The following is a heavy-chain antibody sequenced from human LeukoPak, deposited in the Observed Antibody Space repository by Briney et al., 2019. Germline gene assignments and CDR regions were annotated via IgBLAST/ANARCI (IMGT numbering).Heavy chain of an antibody. CDR2: VYPTGST. CDR3: ARLGGTNWYNWFDP. CDR1: GASISSDY. J-gene: IGHJ5*02. D-gene: IGHD1-1*01. V-gene: IGHV4-4*07. Sequence: SETLSLTCTVSGASISSDYWSSIRQPAGRGREWIGRVYPTGSTNFSPSLKSRVTMSIDTSKNQFSLNLSSVTAADTAVYYCARLGGTNWYNWFDPWGQGTLVTVSS.